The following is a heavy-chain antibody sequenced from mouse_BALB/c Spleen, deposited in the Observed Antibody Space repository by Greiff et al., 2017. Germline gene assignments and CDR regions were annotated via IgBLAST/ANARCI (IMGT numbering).Heavy chain of an antibody. J-gene: IGHJ2*01. CDR1: GFTFSSYT. D-gene: IGHD2-4*01. CDR2: ISNGGGST. V-gene: IGHV5-12-2*01. CDR3: ARSTMITTGFDY. Sequence: EVKLVESGGGLVQPGGSLKLSCAASGFTFSSYTMSWVRQTPEKRLEWVAYISNGGGSTYYPDTVKGRFTISRDNAKNTLYLQMSSLKSEDTAMYYCARSTMITTGFDYWGQGTTLTVSS.